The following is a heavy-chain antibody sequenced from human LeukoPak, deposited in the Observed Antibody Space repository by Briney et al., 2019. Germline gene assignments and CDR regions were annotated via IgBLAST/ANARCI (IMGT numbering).Heavy chain of an antibody. V-gene: IGHV3-30*02. CDR1: GFTFSSYS. J-gene: IGHJ4*02. D-gene: IGHD5-18*01. CDR3: AKEGEDTAMVVDY. CDR2: IRYDGSNK. Sequence: PGGSLRLSCAASGFTFSSYSMNWVRQAPGKGLEWVAFIRYDGSNKYYADSVKGRFTISRDNSKNTLYLQMNSLRAEDTAVYYCAKEGEDTAMVVDYWGQGTLVTVSS.